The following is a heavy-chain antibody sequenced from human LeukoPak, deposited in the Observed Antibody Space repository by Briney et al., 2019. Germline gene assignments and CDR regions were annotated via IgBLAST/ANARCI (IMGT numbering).Heavy chain of an antibody. J-gene: IGHJ6*04. CDR1: GGSISSSSYY. CDR3: ARDVRATVTTRPEDV. CDR2: IYYSGST. D-gene: IGHD4-17*01. V-gene: IGHV4-39*07. Sequence: SETLSLTCTVPGGSISSSSYYWGWIRQPPGKGLEWIGSIYYSGSTYYNPSLKRRVTISVDTSKNQFSLKLSSVTAADTAVYYCARDVRATVTTRPEDVWGKGTTVTVSS.